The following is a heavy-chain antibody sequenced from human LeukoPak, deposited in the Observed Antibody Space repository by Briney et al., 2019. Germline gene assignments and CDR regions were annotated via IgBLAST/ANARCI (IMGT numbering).Heavy chain of an antibody. CDR2: INPNSGGT. CDR3: ARAFPSPTIPYVVVPAGYVGLSNWFDP. Sequence: GASVKVSCKASGYTFTGYYMHWVRQAPGQGLEWMGWINPNSGGTNYAQKFQGRVTMTRDTSISTAYMELSRLRSDDTAVYYCARAFPSPTIPYVVVPAGYVGLSNWFDPWGQGTLVTVSS. CDR1: GYTFTGYY. V-gene: IGHV1-2*02. J-gene: IGHJ5*02. D-gene: IGHD2-2*01.